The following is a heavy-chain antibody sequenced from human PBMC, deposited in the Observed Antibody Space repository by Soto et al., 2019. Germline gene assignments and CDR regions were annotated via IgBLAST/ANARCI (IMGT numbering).Heavy chain of an antibody. V-gene: IGHV1-69*08. CDR1: GDIVSRYT. CDR2: IIPLLDIA. Sequence: QVQLVQSGAEVKKPGSSVKVSCKASGDIVSRYTISWVRQAPGQGLEWMGRIIPLLDIANYAQKFQGRVTIIPHKSTNTAYTELSSLTSEDTAVYFCAREDYGGNFYYFDYWGQGTLVTVSS. D-gene: IGHD4-17*01. CDR3: AREDYGGNFYYFDY. J-gene: IGHJ4*02.